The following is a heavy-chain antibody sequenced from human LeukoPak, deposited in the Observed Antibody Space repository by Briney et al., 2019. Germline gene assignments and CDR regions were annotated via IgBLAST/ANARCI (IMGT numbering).Heavy chain of an antibody. CDR3: ARHSSTWYNWIDP. D-gene: IGHD6-13*01. CDR2: IYYSGST. V-gene: IGHV4-39*01. Sequence: SETLSLTCTVPGGSISSSSYYWGWIRQPPGKGLEWIGTIYYSGSTYYNPSLKSRVTISVDTSKNQFSLRLSSVTAADPSVSHCARHSSTWYNWIDPSGPGTLVTVSS. J-gene: IGHJ5*02. CDR1: GGSISSSSYY.